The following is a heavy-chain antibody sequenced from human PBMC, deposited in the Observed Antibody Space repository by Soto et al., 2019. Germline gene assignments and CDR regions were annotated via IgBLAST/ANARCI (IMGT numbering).Heavy chain of an antibody. J-gene: IGHJ4*02. Sequence: EVQLLESGGGLIQPGGSLRLSCEASGFTFSNYGMTWVRLAPGKGLEWVSTISGSGGRTFYADPVKGRFTISRDNSKNTLYLQMNSLRAEDTAVYYCAKEIIASTSADFFDYWGQRTLLTVSS. CDR2: ISGSGGRT. CDR3: AKEIIASTSADFFDY. V-gene: IGHV3-23*01. CDR1: GFTFSNYG. D-gene: IGHD2-21*01.